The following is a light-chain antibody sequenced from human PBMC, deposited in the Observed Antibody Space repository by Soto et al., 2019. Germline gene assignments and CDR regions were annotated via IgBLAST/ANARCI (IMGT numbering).Light chain of an antibody. CDR2: DNN. V-gene: IGLV1-40*01. CDR3: QSFDTSLSGFLI. CDR1: SSNIGAGYD. Sequence: QSVLTQPPSVSGAPGQRVTISCTGSSSNIGAGYDVHWYQHLPGTAPKLLIFDNNNRPSGVPDRFSGSKSDTSASLAITGLQAEDEADYYRQSFDTSLSGFLIFGGGTKLTVL. J-gene: IGLJ2*01.